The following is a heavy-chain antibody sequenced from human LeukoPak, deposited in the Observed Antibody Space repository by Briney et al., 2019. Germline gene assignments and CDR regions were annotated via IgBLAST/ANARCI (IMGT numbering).Heavy chain of an antibody. CDR2: ISGSGDTT. D-gene: IGHD6-13*01. Sequence: GGSLRLSCAASGFTFSSYAMSWVRQAPGKGLEWVSAISGSGDTTYYADSVKGRFTISRGNSKNTLYLQMNSLRAEDMAVYYCTKYIGAAPDYWGQGTLVTVSS. J-gene: IGHJ4*02. V-gene: IGHV3-23*01. CDR3: TKYIGAAPDY. CDR1: GFTFSSYA.